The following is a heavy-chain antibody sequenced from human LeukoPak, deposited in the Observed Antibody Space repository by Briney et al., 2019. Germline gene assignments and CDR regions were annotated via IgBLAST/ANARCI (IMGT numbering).Heavy chain of an antibody. D-gene: IGHD3-22*01. CDR2: IYYSGST. CDR1: GASISGGDYY. CDR3: ARTEGDYYDSSGYWNY. V-gene: IGHV4-61*08. J-gene: IGHJ4*02. Sequence: PSQTLFLTCTVSGASISGGDYYWSWIRQPPGKGLEWIGYIYYSGSTNYNPSLKSRVTISVDTSKNQFSLKLSSVTAADTAVYYCARTEGDYYDSSGYWNYWGQGTLVTVSS.